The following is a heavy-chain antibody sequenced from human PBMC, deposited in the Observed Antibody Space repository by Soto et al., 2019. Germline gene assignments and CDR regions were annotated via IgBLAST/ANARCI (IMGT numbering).Heavy chain of an antibody. CDR1: GFTFSDYY. CDR3: ARDPGTAMVYYYYYGMDV. V-gene: IGHV3-11*01. CDR2: ISSSGSTK. Sequence: QVQLVESGGGLVKPGGSLRLSCVASGFTFSDYYMNWIRQAPGKGLEWISYISSSGSTKYYADSGKGRFTISRDNAKNSLYLQMNSLGAEDTAVYYCARDPGTAMVYYYYYGMDVWGQGTTVTVSS. J-gene: IGHJ6*02. D-gene: IGHD5-18*01.